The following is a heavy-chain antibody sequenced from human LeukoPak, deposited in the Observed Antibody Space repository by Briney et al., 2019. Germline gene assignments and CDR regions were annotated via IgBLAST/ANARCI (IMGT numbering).Heavy chain of an antibody. CDR2: IWYNGSNK. J-gene: IGHJ4*02. V-gene: IGHV3-33*01. Sequence: RRSLRLSCAAAGFTFSSYGMHWVRQAPGKGLGWVAVIWYNGSNKYYADSVKGRFTISRDNSKNTLYLQMNSLRAEDTAVYYCARDAGEWEQSVVDYWGQGTLVTVSS. CDR1: GFTFSSYG. D-gene: IGHD1-26*01. CDR3: ARDAGEWEQSVVDY.